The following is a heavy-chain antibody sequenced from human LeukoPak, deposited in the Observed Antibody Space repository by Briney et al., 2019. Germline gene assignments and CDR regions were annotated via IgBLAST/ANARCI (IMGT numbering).Heavy chain of an antibody. CDR1: GFTFSSYS. CDR3: ARGSVDY. Sequence: GGSLRLSCAASGFTFSSYSMNWVRQAPGKGLEWVSYISSSSSTIYYADSVKGRFTISRGNAKNSLCLQMNSLRAEDTAVYYCARGSVDYWGQGTLVTVSS. J-gene: IGHJ4*02. CDR2: ISSSSSTI. V-gene: IGHV3-48*01.